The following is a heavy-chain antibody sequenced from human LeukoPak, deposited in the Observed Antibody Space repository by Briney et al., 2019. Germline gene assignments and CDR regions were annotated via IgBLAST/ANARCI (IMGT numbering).Heavy chain of an antibody. Sequence: PGGSLRLSCAASGFTFSSYAMHWVRQAPGKGLVWVSRINSDGNSTRYADSVKGRFTISRDNSKNTLYLQMNSLRAEDTAVYYCAKGLVVAAKFADYWGQGTLVTVSS. CDR1: GFTFSSYA. D-gene: IGHD2-15*01. J-gene: IGHJ4*02. CDR3: AKGLVVAAKFADY. CDR2: INSDGNST. V-gene: IGHV3-74*01.